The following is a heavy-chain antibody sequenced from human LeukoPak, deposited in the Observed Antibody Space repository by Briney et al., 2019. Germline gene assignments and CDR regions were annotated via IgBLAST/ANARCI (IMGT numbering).Heavy chain of an antibody. J-gene: IGHJ3*02. CDR2: IKQDGSEK. V-gene: IGHV3-7*01. CDR3: VRALTGTRNGLDI. Sequence: PGGSLRLSCAASGFTFSSYWMSWVRQAPGKGLEWVANIKQDGSEKYYVDSVKGRFTISRDNAKNTLYLQMNSLRAEDTAVYYCVRALTGTRNGLDIWGQGTMVTVSS. CDR1: GFTFSSYW. D-gene: IGHD3-9*01.